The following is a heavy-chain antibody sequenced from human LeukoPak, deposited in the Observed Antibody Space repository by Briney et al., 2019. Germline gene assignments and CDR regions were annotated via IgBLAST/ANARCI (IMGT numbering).Heavy chain of an antibody. J-gene: IGHJ6*03. CDR1: GFTFSSYA. CDR2: ISGSGGST. Sequence: GGSLRLSCAASGFTFSSYAMSWVRQAPGKGLEWVSAISGSGGSTYYADSVKGRFTISRDNSKNTLYLQMNSLRAEDTAVYYCAKDFNGDYDYYYMDVWGKGTTVTISS. D-gene: IGHD2-8*01. CDR3: AKDFNGDYDYYYMDV. V-gene: IGHV3-23*01.